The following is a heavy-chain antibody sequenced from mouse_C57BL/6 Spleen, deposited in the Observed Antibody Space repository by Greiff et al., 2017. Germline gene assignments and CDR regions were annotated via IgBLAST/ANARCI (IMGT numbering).Heavy chain of an antibody. CDR3: ASGDYYGSSYWYFDV. V-gene: IGHV1-55*01. J-gene: IGHJ1*03. Sequence: QVQLQQPGAELVKPGASVKMSCKASGYTFTSYWITWVKQNPGQGLEWIGDIYPGNGSTNYNEKFKGKATLTVDTSSNTAYLQLSRLTSEDSAVYYCASGDYYGSSYWYFDVWGTGTTDTVSS. CDR2: IYPGNGST. D-gene: IGHD1-1*01. CDR1: GYTFTSYW.